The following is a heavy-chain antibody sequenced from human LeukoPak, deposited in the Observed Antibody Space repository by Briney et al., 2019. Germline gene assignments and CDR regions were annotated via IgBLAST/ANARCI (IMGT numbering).Heavy chain of an antibody. D-gene: IGHD5-18*01. CDR1: GYTFTSYG. J-gene: IGHJ4*02. CDR3: ERDRRGYSYGFAIDYFDY. V-gene: IGHV1-18*01. Sequence: GASVKVSCKASGYTFTSYGISWVRQAPGQGLEWMGWISAYNGNTNYAQKLQGRVTMTTDTSTSTAYMELRSLRSDDTAVYYCERDRRGYSYGFAIDYFDYWGQGTLVTVSS. CDR2: ISAYNGNT.